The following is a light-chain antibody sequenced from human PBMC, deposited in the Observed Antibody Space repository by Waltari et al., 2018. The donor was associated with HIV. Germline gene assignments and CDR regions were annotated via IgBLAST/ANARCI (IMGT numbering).Light chain of an antibody. CDR2: KDT. J-gene: IGLJ3*02. CDR1: ALPKQY. V-gene: IGLV3-25*03. Sequence: SYELTQPPSVSVSPGQTARITCSGDALPKQYAYWYQQRPGQAPVLVIYKDTERPSGIPERFSGSSSGTTATLTIMGVQAQDEADYHCQSADSNASLWVFGGGTKLTVL. CDR3: QSADSNASLWV.